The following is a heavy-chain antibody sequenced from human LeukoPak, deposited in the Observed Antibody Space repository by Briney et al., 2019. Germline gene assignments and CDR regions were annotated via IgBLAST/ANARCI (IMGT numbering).Heavy chain of an antibody. CDR1: GYTFTSYG. J-gene: IGHJ5*02. D-gene: IGHD6-25*01. CDR3: ARRPTRSQRWFDH. Sequence: AAVKVSCKASGYTFTSYGISWVRQAPGQGLAWMGWISAYNGNTNYAQKLQGRVTMTTDTSTSTAYMELRSLRSDDTAVSSCARRPTRSQRWFDHWGQGTLVTVSS. CDR2: ISAYNGNT. V-gene: IGHV1-18*01.